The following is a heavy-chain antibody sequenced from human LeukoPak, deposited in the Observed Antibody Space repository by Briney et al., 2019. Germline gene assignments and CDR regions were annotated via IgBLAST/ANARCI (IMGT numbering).Heavy chain of an antibody. J-gene: IGHJ4*02. CDR2: IPYDGSNK. Sequence: GGSLRLSCAASGFTFSSYGMHWVRQAPGKGLEWVAVIPYDGSNKYYADSVKGRFTISRDNSKNTLYLQMNSLRAEDTAVYYCAKDLGTSLRKGYFDYWGQGTLVTVSS. CDR1: GFTFSSYG. D-gene: IGHD2-2*01. V-gene: IGHV3-30*18. CDR3: AKDLGTSLRKGYFDY.